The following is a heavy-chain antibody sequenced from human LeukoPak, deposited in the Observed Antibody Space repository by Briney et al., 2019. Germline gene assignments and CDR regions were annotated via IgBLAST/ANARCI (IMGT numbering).Heavy chain of an antibody. Sequence: SETLSLTCSVSGGSLSPYYWSWIRQPPGGGLEWLGEINQSGSTNYNPSLKSRVTISVEKFKNQFSLEVTSVTAADPAIYYCATLGGLYYESHGYPDFDHWGQGTLVTVSS. CDR2: INQSGST. D-gene: IGHD3-22*01. CDR3: ATLGGLYYESHGYPDFDH. J-gene: IGHJ4*02. CDR1: GGSLSPYY. V-gene: IGHV4-34*01.